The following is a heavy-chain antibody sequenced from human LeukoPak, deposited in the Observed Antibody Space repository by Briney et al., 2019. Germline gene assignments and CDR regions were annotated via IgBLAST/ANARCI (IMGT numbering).Heavy chain of an antibody. V-gene: IGHV3-23*01. Sequence: GGTLRLSCAASGFTFSSYGMSWVRQAPGKGLEWVSAISGSGGSTYYADSVKGRFTISRDNSKNTLYLQMNSLRAEDTAVYYCAKEGTQNYVWGSYRYNWGQGTLVTVSS. J-gene: IGHJ4*02. CDR2: ISGSGGST. CDR1: GFTFSSYG. CDR3: AKEGTQNYVWGSYRYN. D-gene: IGHD3-16*02.